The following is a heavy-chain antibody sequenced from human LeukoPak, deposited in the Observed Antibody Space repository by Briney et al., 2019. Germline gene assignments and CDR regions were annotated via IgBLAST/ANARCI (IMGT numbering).Heavy chain of an antibody. V-gene: IGHV3-30-3*01. Sequence: PGGSLRLSCAASQFIFNNYAMSWVRQAPGKGLEWVASISYDGVDKYYADSLKGRFTMSRDNSKNSMYLQMDSLRVEDTAMYYCAKDVDTVMDWANDAFDVWGQGTMVIVSS. CDR2: ISYDGVDK. J-gene: IGHJ3*01. CDR3: AKDVDTVMDWANDAFDV. D-gene: IGHD5-18*01. CDR1: QFIFNNYA.